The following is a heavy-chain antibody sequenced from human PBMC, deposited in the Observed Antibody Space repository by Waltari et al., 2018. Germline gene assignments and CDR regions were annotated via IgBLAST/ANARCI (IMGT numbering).Heavy chain of an antibody. J-gene: IGHJ4*02. V-gene: IGHV1-69*01. D-gene: IGHD1-26*01. Sequence: QVQLVQYGAEVKKIGYSVKVPCNASGGTFSSYALLWVRQSPGQGLEWMGGIIPILGIANYAQKFQGRVTITADESTSTAYMELSSLRSEDTAVYYCASPHEGAFGYWGQGTLVTVSS. CDR1: GGTFSSYA. CDR2: IIPILGIA. CDR3: ASPHEGAFGY.